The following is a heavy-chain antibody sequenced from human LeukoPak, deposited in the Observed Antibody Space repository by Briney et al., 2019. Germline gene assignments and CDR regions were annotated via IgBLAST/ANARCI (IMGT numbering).Heavy chain of an antibody. D-gene: IGHD1-26*01. V-gene: IGHV1-69*05. CDR3: ARGHSGSYADDAFDI. J-gene: IGHJ3*02. Sequence: ASVKVSFKASGGTFSSYAISWMRQAPGQGLEWVGGIIPIFGTANYAQKFQGRVTITTDESTSTAYMELSSLRSEDTAVYYCARGHSGSYADDAFDIWGQGTMVTVSS. CDR2: IIPIFGTA. CDR1: GGTFSSYA.